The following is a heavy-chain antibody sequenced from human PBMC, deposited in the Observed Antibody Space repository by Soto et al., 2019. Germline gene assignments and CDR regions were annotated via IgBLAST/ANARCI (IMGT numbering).Heavy chain of an antibody. D-gene: IGHD3-3*01. Sequence: SETLSLTCTVSGGSFSDYYWSWIRQSPGTGLEWIGYIYYSGGTNYNPSLKSRVTISVDTSKNQFSLKLSSVTAADTAVYYCARLLNPLDQFFDYWGQGTLVTVSS. CDR1: GGSFSDYY. CDR2: IYYSGGT. J-gene: IGHJ4*02. CDR3: ARLLNPLDQFFDY. V-gene: IGHV4-59*08.